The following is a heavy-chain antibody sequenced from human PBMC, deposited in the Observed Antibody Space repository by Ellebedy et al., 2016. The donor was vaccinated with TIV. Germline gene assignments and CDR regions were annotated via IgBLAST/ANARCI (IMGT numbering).Heavy chain of an antibody. V-gene: IGHV3-48*04. J-gene: IGHJ6*02. Sequence: GESLKISXAASGFTFSSYSMNWVRQAPGKGLEWVSYISSSSSTIYYADSVKGRFTISRDNAKNSLYLQMNSLRAEDTAVYYCARDMGRSSGWYYGLYGMDVWGQGTTVTVSS. CDR2: ISSSSSTI. D-gene: IGHD6-19*01. CDR3: ARDMGRSSGWYYGLYGMDV. CDR1: GFTFSSYS.